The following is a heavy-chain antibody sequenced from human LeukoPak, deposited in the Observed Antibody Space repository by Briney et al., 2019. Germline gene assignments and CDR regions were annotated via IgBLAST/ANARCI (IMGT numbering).Heavy chain of an antibody. J-gene: IGHJ4*02. Sequence: ASVKVSCKASGYTFTSYYMHWVRQAPGQGLEWMGIINPSGGSTSYAQKFQGRVTMTRDTSTSTVYMELSSLRSEDTAVYYCARADCSSTSCYPSDYWGQGTLVTVSP. CDR1: GYTFTSYY. D-gene: IGHD2-2*01. V-gene: IGHV1-46*01. CDR2: INPSGGST. CDR3: ARADCSSTSCYPSDY.